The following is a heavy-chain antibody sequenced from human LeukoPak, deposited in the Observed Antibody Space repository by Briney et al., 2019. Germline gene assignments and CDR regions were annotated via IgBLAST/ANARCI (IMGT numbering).Heavy chain of an antibody. J-gene: IGHJ3*02. CDR1: GFAFSTYT. Sequence: QAGGSLRLSRAASGFAFSTYTIHWVRQVPGKGLMWVSRINNDGRSTTYADSVKGRFTISRDNAKNSLYLQMNSLRTEDTALYYCAKDYLGYDAFDIWGQGTMVTVSS. D-gene: IGHD3-16*01. CDR3: AKDYLGYDAFDI. CDR2: INNDGRST. V-gene: IGHV3-74*01.